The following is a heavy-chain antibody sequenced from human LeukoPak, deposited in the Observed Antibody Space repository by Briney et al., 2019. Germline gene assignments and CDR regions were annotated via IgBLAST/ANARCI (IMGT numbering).Heavy chain of an antibody. D-gene: IGHD4-23*01. J-gene: IGHJ4*02. V-gene: IGHV4-39*07. CDR1: GGSISSYY. Sequence: SETLSLTCTVSGGSISSYYWGWIRQPPGKGLEWIGSIYYSGSTYYNPSLKSRVTISVDTSKNQFSLKLSSVTAADTAVYYCARDVPTLTTVVTPYWNYWGQGTLVTVSS. CDR3: ARDVPTLTTVVTPYWNY. CDR2: IYYSGST.